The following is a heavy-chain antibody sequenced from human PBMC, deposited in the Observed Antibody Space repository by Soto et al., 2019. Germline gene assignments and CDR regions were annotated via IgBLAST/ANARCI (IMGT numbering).Heavy chain of an antibody. CDR2: IKSKTDGGTT. J-gene: IGHJ6*02. D-gene: IGHD6-19*01. CDR1: GFTLNNAW. CDR3: TRSLRVSGTFNFYYYAMDV. V-gene: IGHV3-15*07. Sequence: EVQLVESGGGWVKPGGSLRLSCAVSGFTLNNAWMNWVRQAPGKGLEWVGRIKSKTDGGTTDYGAPVKGRFTISRDDSKNTLYLQMNSLKTEDTAVYYYTRSLRVSGTFNFYYYAMDVWGQGTTVTVS.